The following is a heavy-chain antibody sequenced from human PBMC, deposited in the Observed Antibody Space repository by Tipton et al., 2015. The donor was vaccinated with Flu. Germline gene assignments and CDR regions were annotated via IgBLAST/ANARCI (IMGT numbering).Heavy chain of an antibody. D-gene: IGHD3-16*01. Sequence: SLRLSCAASGFSVSRYYMSWVRQAPGKGLEWVSVINTSHGTYYPDSLRGRFTISRHDSENTAFLQMDSLRPEDTAVYYCARLPLGDWYFDLWGAGTLVTVST. J-gene: IGHJ2*01. CDR3: ARLPLGDWYFDL. V-gene: IGHV3-53*04. CDR2: INTSHGT. CDR1: GFSVSRYY.